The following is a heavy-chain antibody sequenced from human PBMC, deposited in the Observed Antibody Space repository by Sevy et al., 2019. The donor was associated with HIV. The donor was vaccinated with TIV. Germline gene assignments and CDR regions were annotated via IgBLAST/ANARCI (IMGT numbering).Heavy chain of an antibody. CDR2: VYPNSGGT. D-gene: IGHD1-7*01. CDR3: ARDGGGGTTNSGMDV. CDR1: GYTFTGDY. V-gene: IGHV1-2*06. Sequence: ASVKVSCKASGYTFTGDYLHWVRQAPGQGLEWMGRVYPNSGGTNYVRKFQGRVTMTRDTSISTAYMELSRLRFDDTAVYYCARDGGGGTTNSGMDVWGQGTTVTVSS. J-gene: IGHJ6*02.